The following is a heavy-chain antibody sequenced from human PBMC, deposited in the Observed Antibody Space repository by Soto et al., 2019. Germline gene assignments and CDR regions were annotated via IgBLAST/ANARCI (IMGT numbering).Heavy chain of an antibody. CDR2: ISYDGSNK. Sequence: GGSLRLSCAASGFTFSSYAMRWVRQAPGKGLEWVAVISYDGSNKYYADSVKGRFTISRDNSKNTLYLQMNSLRAEDTSVYYCARGAVGPRPYYYGMDVGGKGPTVPFSS. CDR3: ARGAVGPRPYYYGMDV. V-gene: IGHV3-30-3*01. CDR1: GFTFSSYA. D-gene: IGHD1-26*01. J-gene: IGHJ6*04.